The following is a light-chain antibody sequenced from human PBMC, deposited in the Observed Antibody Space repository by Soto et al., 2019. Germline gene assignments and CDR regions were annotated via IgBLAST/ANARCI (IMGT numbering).Light chain of an antibody. J-gene: IGLJ1*01. V-gene: IGLV3-21*02. CDR2: DDS. Sequence: SYELTQPPSVSVAPGQTARITCGGNNIGSKNVHWYQQKPGQAPVLVVYDDSDRPSGIPERFSGSNSGNTATLDISRVEAGDEADYFCQVWDSSSDHIVFGTGTKVTVL. CDR3: QVWDSSSDHIV. CDR1: NIGSKN.